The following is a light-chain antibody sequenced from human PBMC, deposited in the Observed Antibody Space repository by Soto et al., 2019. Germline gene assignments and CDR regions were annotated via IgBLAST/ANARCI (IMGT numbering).Light chain of an antibody. CDR3: QQYNNWPRT. CDR2: GAS. CDR1: QSVSNN. V-gene: IGKV3-15*01. J-gene: IGKJ1*01. Sequence: ESGLTQYPGTLSLSPGERATLSCRASQSVSNNYLAWYQQKPGQAPRLLIYGASTRATGIPARFSGSGSGTEFTLTISSLQSEDFAVYYCQQYNNWPRTFGQGTKVDIK.